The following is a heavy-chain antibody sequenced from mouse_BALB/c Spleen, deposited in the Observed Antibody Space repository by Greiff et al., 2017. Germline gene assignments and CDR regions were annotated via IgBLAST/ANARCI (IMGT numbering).Heavy chain of an antibody. CDR2: ISSGGSYT. CDR3: ARDSTATRFAY. J-gene: IGHJ3*01. CDR1: GFTFSSYA. D-gene: IGHD1-2*01. Sequence: EVQGVESGGGLVKPGGSLKLSCAASGFTFSSYAMSWVRQSPEKRLEWVAEISSGGSYTYYPDTVTGRFTISRDNAKNTLYLEMSSLRSEDTAMYYCARDSTATRFAYWGQGTLVTVSA. V-gene: IGHV5-9-4*01.